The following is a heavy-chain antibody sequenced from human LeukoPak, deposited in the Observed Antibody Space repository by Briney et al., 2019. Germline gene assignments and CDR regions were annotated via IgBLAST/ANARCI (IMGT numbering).Heavy chain of an antibody. CDR1: GGTFSSYA. Sequence: SVKVSCKASGGTFSSYAISWVRQAPGQGLEWMGRIIPILGIANYAQKFQGRVTITADKSTSTAYMELSSLRSEDTAVYYCARDSGDSSGYTLDYWGQGTLVTVSS. CDR2: IIPILGIA. D-gene: IGHD3-22*01. J-gene: IGHJ4*02. CDR3: ARDSGDSSGYTLDY. V-gene: IGHV1-69*04.